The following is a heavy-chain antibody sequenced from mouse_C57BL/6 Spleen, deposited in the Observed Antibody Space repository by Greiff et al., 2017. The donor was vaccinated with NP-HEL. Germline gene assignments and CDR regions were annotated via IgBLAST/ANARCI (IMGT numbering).Heavy chain of an antibody. J-gene: IGHJ4*01. V-gene: IGHV1-18*01. CDR3: ARKEYYYGHYAMDY. D-gene: IGHD1-1*01. CDR2: INPNNGGT. Sequence: VQLQQSGPELVKPGASVKIPCKASGYTFTDYNMDWVKQSHGKSLEWIGDINPNNGGTIYNQKFKGKATLTVDKSSSTAYMELRSLTSEDTAVYYCARKEYYYGHYAMDYWGQGTSVTVSS. CDR1: GYTFTDYN.